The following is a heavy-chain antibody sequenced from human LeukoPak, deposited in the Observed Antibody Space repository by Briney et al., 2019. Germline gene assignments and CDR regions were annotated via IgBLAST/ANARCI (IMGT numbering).Heavy chain of an antibody. CDR1: GGSISSYY. J-gene: IGHJ4*02. D-gene: IGHD4-17*01. CDR3: ARRGYGDYTNFDY. V-gene: IGHV4-59*08. CDR2: IYYSGST. Sequence: SETLSLTCTVSGGSISSYYWSWIRQPPGKGLEWIGYIYYSGSTNYNPSLKSRVTISVDTSKNQFSLKLSSVTAADTAVYYCARRGYGDYTNFDYWGQGTLVTVSS.